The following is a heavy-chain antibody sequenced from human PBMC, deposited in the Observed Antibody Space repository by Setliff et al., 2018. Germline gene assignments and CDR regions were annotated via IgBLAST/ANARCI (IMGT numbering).Heavy chain of an antibody. V-gene: IGHV4-39*07. CDR1: GGSISSSSYY. J-gene: IGHJ4*02. Sequence: SETLSLTCTVSGGSISSSSYYWGWIRQPPGKGLEWIGSIYYSGSTYYNPSLKSRVTISVDTSKNQFSLKLSSVTAADTAVYYCARDILWDLERFDYWGQGTLVTVSS. D-gene: IGHD1-1*01. CDR2: IYYSGST. CDR3: ARDILWDLERFDY.